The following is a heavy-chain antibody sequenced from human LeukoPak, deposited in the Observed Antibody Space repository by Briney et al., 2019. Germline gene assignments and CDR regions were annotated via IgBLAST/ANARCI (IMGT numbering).Heavy chain of an antibody. CDR2: IYYSGST. CDR3: ARRHYDILTGFYYFDY. CDR1: GGSISSYY. Sequence: MSSETLSLTCTVSGGSISSYYWSWIRQPPGKGLEWTGYIYYSGSTNYNPSLKSRVTISVDTSKNQFSLKLSSVTAADTAVYYCARRHYDILTGFYYFDYWGQGTLVTVSS. V-gene: IGHV4-59*08. J-gene: IGHJ4*02. D-gene: IGHD3-9*01.